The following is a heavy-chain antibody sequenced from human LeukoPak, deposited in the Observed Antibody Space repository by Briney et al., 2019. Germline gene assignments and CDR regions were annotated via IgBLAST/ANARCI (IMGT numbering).Heavy chain of an antibody. V-gene: IGHV3-74*01. J-gene: IGHJ4*02. D-gene: IGHD6-19*01. Sequence: GGSLRLSCAASGFTFSKYWMLWVRQAPGKGLESVSRINTDGTVTTYADSVKGRFTVSRDNADNTMLLQMNSVRDEDTAVYYCATKQWLAPPPDSWGQGTPVTVSS. CDR3: ATKQWLAPPPDS. CDR1: GFTFSKYW. CDR2: INTDGTVT.